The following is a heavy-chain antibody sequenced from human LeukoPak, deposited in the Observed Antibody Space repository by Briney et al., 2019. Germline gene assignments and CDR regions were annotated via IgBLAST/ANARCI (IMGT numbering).Heavy chain of an antibody. J-gene: IGHJ4*02. CDR3: AKIVAAAGTPAPAFDY. V-gene: IGHV3-30*02. CDR1: GFTFSSYG. D-gene: IGHD6-13*01. Sequence: SGGSLRLSCAASGFTFSSYGMHWVRQAPGKGLEWVAFIRYDGSNKYYADSVKGRFTISRDNSKNTLYLQMNSLRAEDTAVYYCAKIVAAAGTPAPAFDYWGQGTLVTVSS. CDR2: IRYDGSNK.